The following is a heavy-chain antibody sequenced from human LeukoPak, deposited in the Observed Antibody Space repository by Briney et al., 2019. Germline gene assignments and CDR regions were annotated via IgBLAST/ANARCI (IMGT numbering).Heavy chain of an antibody. CDR2: VYYTGST. Sequence: PSETLSLTCTVSGGSISSYYWSWVRQPPGKGLEWIGFVYYTGSTNYSPSLKSRVTISVDTSKNQFSLKLSSVTAADTAVYYCVRHGKIRIQLWLRPSYGRFDYWGQGTLVTVSS. CDR3: VRHGKIRIQLWLRPSYGRFDY. V-gene: IGHV4-59*08. D-gene: IGHD5-18*01. CDR1: GGSISSYY. J-gene: IGHJ4*02.